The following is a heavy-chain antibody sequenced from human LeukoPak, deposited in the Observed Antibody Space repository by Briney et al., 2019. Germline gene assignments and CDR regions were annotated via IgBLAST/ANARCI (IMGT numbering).Heavy chain of an antibody. CDR1: RFTFSRYG. J-gene: IGHJ4*02. CDR3: AKEVWPTVTTPGWTYFDY. CDR2: IRYDGSNK. Sequence: PGGSLRLSCAASRFTFSRYGMHWVRQAPGKGLEWVAFIRYDGSNKYYADSVKGRFTISRDNSKNTLYLQINSLRAEDTAVYYCAKEVWPTVTTPGWTYFDYWGQGALVTVSS. V-gene: IGHV3-30*02. D-gene: IGHD4-17*01.